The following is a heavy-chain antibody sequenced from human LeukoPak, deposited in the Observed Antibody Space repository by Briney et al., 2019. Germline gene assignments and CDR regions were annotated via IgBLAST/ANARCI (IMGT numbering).Heavy chain of an antibody. CDR1: GFTFSSYG. CDR2: ISGSGGST. V-gene: IGHV3-23*01. D-gene: IGHD6-19*01. Sequence: GGTLRLSCAASGFTFSSYGMSWVRQAPGKGLEWVSAISGSGGSTYYADSVKGRFTISRDNSKNTLYLQMNSLRAEDTAVYYCAKDKYSSGWYSFFDYWGQGTLVTVSS. J-gene: IGHJ4*02. CDR3: AKDKYSSGWYSFFDY.